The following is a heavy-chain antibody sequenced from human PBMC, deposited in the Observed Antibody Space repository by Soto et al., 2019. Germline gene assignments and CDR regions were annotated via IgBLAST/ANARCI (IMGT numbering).Heavy chain of an antibody. Sequence: QVQLVESGGGVVQPGRSLRLSCAASGFTFSSYGMHWVRQAPGKGLEWVAVISYDGSNKYYADSVKGRFTISRDNSKNTLYLQMNSLRAEDTAVYYCAKVRDRKYDYYYMDVWGKGTTVTVSS. CDR1: GFTFSSYG. J-gene: IGHJ6*03. CDR2: ISYDGSNK. V-gene: IGHV3-30*18. CDR3: AKVRDRKYDYYYMDV.